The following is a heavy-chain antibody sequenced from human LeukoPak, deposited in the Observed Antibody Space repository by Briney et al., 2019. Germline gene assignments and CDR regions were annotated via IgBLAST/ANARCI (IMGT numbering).Heavy chain of an antibody. J-gene: IGHJ4*02. CDR2: VIPMFGTV. V-gene: IGHV1-69*13. D-gene: IGHD6-6*01. Sequence: GASVKVSCKASGGTFSSYAISWVRQAPGQGLEWMGRVIPMFGTVNYAQKFQGRVTITADESTSTAYMESSSLRSEDTAVYYCARSKEYSSPRASYFDYWGQGTLVTVSS. CDR1: GGTFSSYA. CDR3: ARSKEYSSPRASYFDY.